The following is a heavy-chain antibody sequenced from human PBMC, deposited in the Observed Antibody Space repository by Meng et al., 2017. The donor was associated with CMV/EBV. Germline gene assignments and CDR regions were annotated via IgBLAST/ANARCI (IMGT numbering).Heavy chain of an antibody. D-gene: IGHD2-2*01. J-gene: IGHJ6*02. V-gene: IGHV3-53*01. Sequence: GGSLRLSCAASGFTVSSNYMSWVRQAPGKGLEWVSVIYSGSSTYYADSVKGRCSIPRDNSKNTLYLQMNSLRAEDTAVYYCARPSEGYSYGMDVWGQGTTVTVSS. CDR2: IYSGSST. CDR3: ARPSEGYSYGMDV. CDR1: GFTVSSNY.